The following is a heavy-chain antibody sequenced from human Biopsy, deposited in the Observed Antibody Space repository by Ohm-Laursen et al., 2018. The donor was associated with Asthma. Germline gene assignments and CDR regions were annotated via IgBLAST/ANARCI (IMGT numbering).Heavy chain of an antibody. J-gene: IGHJ4*02. CDR3: AKRRGYSDLTDFDH. CDR1: GFVFRSYA. CDR2: VSYDGGVA. Sequence: SLRLSCAASGFVFRSYAMHWVRQAPGKGLEWVAVVSYDGGVAHYADSMKGRFTISRDNAKSTLYLQMNRLRTDDTTVYYCAKRRGYSDLTDFDHWGQETLVTVSS. V-gene: IGHV3-30*18. D-gene: IGHD3-3*01.